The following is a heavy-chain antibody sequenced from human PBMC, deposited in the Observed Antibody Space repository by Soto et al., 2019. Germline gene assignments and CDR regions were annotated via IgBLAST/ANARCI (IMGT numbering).Heavy chain of an antibody. V-gene: IGHV3-11*06. CDR1: GFTFSDYY. J-gene: IGHJ4*02. Sequence: XGSLRLSCAASGFTFSDYYMSWIRQAPGKGLEWASYISSSSSYTNYADSVKGRFTISRDNAKNSLYLQMNSLRAEDTAVYYCARALPSYAGDYWGQGTLATVSS. CDR2: ISSSSSYT. CDR3: ARALPSYAGDY. D-gene: IGHD2-2*01.